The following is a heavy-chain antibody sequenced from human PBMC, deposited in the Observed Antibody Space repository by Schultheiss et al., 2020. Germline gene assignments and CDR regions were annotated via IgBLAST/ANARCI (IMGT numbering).Heavy chain of an antibody. Sequence: GGSLRLSCAASGFTFSSYSMNWVRQAPGKGLEWVSSNSSSSSYIYYADSVKGRFTISRDNSKNTLYLQMNSLRAEDTAVYYCAKDRNGSGWCRAADYWGQGTLVTVSS. D-gene: IGHD6-19*01. CDR3: AKDRNGSGWCRAADY. V-gene: IGHV3-21*01. CDR2: NSSSSSYI. J-gene: IGHJ4*02. CDR1: GFTFSSYS.